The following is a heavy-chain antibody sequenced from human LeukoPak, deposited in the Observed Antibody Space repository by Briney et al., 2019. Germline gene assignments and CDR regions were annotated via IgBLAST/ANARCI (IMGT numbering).Heavy chain of an antibody. Sequence: ASVTVSRTASGYIFTSYVLHWVRQAPGQGLEWMGWINTNTGNPTYAQGFTGRFVFSLDTSVSTAYLQISSLKADDTAMYYCARGDYETHGYQTRWGQGTLVTVSS. CDR1: GYIFTSYV. J-gene: IGHJ4*02. V-gene: IGHV7-4-1*02. CDR3: ARGDYETHGYQTR. D-gene: IGHD3-22*01. CDR2: INTNTGNP.